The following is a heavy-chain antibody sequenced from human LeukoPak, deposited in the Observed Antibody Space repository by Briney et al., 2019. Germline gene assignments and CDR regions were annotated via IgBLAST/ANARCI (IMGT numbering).Heavy chain of an antibody. J-gene: IGHJ4*02. D-gene: IGHD1/OR15-1a*01. Sequence: PGGSLRLSCAASGFTFSTYAMSWVRQTPERGLEWVSAISDTGGNTFYADSVKGRFTISRDNSKNTLYLQMNSLRAEDTVIYYCAKGRTNDYWGQGTLVTVSS. CDR2: ISDTGGNT. CDR1: GFTFSTYA. V-gene: IGHV3-23*01. CDR3: AKGRTNDY.